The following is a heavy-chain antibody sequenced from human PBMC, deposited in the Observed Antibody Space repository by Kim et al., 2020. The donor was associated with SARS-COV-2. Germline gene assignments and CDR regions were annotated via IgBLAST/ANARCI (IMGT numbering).Heavy chain of an antibody. Sequence: GGSLRLSCAASGFTFSSYAMSWVRQAPGKGLEWVSAISGSGGSTYYADSVKGRFTISRDNSKNTLYLQMNSLRAEDTAVYYCAKDIRGWDTGQGFDYWGQGTLVTVSS. CDR1: GFTFSSYA. CDR2: ISGSGGST. CDR3: AKDIRGWDTGQGFDY. D-gene: IGHD1-26*01. J-gene: IGHJ4*02. V-gene: IGHV3-23*01.